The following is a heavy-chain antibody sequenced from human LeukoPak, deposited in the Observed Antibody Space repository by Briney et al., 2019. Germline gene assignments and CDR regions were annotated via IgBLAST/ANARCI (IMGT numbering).Heavy chain of an antibody. CDR1: GFTFSSYA. D-gene: IGHD3-16*02. J-gene: IGHJ4*02. Sequence: PGGSLTLSCAASGFTFSSYAMHWVRQAPGKGLEYVSAISSNGGSTYYANSVKGRFTISRDNSKNTLYLQMGSLRAEDMAVYYCARDPRITFGGVIVGSYFDYWGQGTLVTVSS. V-gene: IGHV3-64*01. CDR2: ISSNGGST. CDR3: ARDPRITFGGVIVGSYFDY.